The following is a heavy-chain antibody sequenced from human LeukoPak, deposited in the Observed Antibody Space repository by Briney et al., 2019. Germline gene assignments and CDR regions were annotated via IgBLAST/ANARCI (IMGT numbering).Heavy chain of an antibody. V-gene: IGHV1-2*02. CDR3: ASGYSSGWAGDY. Sequence: ASVKVSCKASGYTFTAYYLHWVRQAPGHGLERMGWINPNSGGTNFVQKFQGRVTMTRDTSINTAYMELRRLRSDDTAVYYCASGYSSGWAGDYWGQGTLVTVSS. J-gene: IGHJ4*02. D-gene: IGHD6-19*01. CDR1: GYTFTAYY. CDR2: INPNSGGT.